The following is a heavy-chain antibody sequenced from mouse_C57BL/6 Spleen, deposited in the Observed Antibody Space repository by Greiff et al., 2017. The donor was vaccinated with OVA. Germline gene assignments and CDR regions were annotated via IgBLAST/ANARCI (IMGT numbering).Heavy chain of an antibody. J-gene: IGHJ2*01. CDR3: ARDGSSLGFDY. CDR2: IDPNSGGT. CDR1: GYTFTSYW. D-gene: IGHD1-1*01. V-gene: IGHV1-72*01. Sequence: QVQLKQPGAELVKPGASVKLSCKASGYTFTSYWMHWVKQRPGRGLEWIGRIDPNSGGTKYNEKFKSKATLTVDKPSSTAYLQISSLTSEDSAVYYCARDGSSLGFDYWGQGTTLTVSS.